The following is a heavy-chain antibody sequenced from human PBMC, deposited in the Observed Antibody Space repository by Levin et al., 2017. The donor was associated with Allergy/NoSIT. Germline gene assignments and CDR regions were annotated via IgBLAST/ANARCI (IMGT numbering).Heavy chain of an antibody. Sequence: TGGSLRLSCAASGFTVSSNYMSWVRQAPGKGLEWVSVIYSGGGTYYADSVKGRFTISRDNSKNTLYLQMNSLRAEDTAVYYCARDRTDLGRSTSPYYYYMDVWGKGTTVTVSS. D-gene: IGHD3-3*01. J-gene: IGHJ6*03. CDR2: IYSGGGT. V-gene: IGHV3-53*01. CDR1: GFTVSSNY. CDR3: ARDRTDLGRSTSPYYYYMDV.